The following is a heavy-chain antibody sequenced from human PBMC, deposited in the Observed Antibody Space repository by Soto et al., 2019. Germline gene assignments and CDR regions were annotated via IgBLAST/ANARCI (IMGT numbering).Heavy chain of an antibody. CDR3: ASLGINGELELDMDV. Sequence: SETLSLTCTVSGGSISSYYWSWIRQPPGKGLEWIGYIYYSGSTNYNPSLKSRVTISVDTSKNQFSLKLSSVTAADTAVYYCASLGINGELELDMDVWGKGTTVTVSS. D-gene: IGHD3-9*01. CDR2: IYYSGST. V-gene: IGHV4-59*01. J-gene: IGHJ6*03. CDR1: GGSISSYY.